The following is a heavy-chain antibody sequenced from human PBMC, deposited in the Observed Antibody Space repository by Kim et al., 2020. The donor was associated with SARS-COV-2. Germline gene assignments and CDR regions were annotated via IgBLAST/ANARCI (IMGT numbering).Heavy chain of an antibody. J-gene: IGHJ4*02. V-gene: IGHV4-61*01. CDR1: GGSVSSSNHY. Sequence: SETLSLTCTVSGGSVSSSNHYWSWIRQPPGKGLEYIGYIYYSRSTSYNPSLRSRVTISVDTSKNQFSLRLSSVTAADTAVYFCASAFTHIDYWGQGTLVTVSS. CDR3: ASAFTHIDY. CDR2: IYYSRST.